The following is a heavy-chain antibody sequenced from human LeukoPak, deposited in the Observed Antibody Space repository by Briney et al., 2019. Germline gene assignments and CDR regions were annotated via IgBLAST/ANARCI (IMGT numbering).Heavy chain of an antibody. CDR2: IYYSGST. CDR3: ARRDYVWGSYRNFDY. V-gene: IGHV4-39*07. Sequence: SETLSLTCTVSGGSISSSSYYWGWIRQPPGKGLEWIESIYYSGSTYYNPSPKSRVTISVDTSKNQFSLKLSSVTAADTAVYYCARRDYVWGSYRNFDYWGQGTLVTVSS. CDR1: GGSISSSSYY. D-gene: IGHD3-16*02. J-gene: IGHJ4*02.